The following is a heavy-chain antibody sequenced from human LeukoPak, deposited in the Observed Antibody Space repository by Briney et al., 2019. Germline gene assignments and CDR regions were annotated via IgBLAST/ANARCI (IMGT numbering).Heavy chain of an antibody. V-gene: IGHV4-34*01. Sequence: SETLSLTCAVYGGSFSGYYWSWIRQPPGKGLEWIGEINHSGSTNYNPSLKRRVTISVDTSKNQFSLKLSSVTAADTAVYYCARVYPYYYGSAGFDYWGQGTLVTVSS. CDR1: GGSFSGYY. CDR2: INHSGST. CDR3: ARVYPYYYGSAGFDY. D-gene: IGHD3-10*01. J-gene: IGHJ4*02.